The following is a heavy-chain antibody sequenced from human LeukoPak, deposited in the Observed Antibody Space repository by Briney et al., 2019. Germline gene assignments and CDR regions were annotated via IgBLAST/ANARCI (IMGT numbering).Heavy chain of an antibody. CDR3: AREKYYYDSSGYYYYWFDR. Sequence: SVKVSCKASGGTFISYAISWVRQAPEQGLEWMGGIIPIFGTANYAQKFQGRVTITADDSTSTAYMELSSLKSEDTAVYYCAREKYYYDSSGYYYYWFDRWGQGTLVTVSS. CDR1: GGTFISYA. D-gene: IGHD3-22*01. J-gene: IGHJ5*02. CDR2: IIPIFGTA. V-gene: IGHV1-69*13.